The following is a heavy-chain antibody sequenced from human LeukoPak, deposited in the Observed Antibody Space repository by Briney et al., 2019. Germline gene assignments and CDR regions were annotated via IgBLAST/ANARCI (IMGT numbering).Heavy chain of an antibody. J-gene: IGHJ5*02. V-gene: IGHV3-21*01. CDR3: ARVNVDGSGSYYNENWFDP. D-gene: IGHD3-10*01. Sequence: GGSLRLSCAASGFTFSSYSMNWVRQAPGKGLEWVSSISSSSSYIYYADSVKGRFTISRDNAKNSLYLQMNSLRAEDTAVYYCARVNVDGSGSYYNENWFDPWGQGTLVTVSS. CDR1: GFTFSSYS. CDR2: ISSSSSYI.